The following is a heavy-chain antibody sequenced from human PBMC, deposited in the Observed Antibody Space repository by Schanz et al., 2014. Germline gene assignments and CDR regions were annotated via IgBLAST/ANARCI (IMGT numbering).Heavy chain of an antibody. Sequence: EVQLVESGGGLVQPGGSLRLSCAASGFTFSSYWMHWVRQVPGKGLVWVSRIKSDGSSTSYADSVRGRFTMSRDNSKNTLYLQMNSLRAGDAAVYYCARDLIAAAESWFDPWGQGTPITVSS. CDR2: IKSDGSST. D-gene: IGHD6-13*01. CDR1: GFTFSSYW. J-gene: IGHJ5*02. CDR3: ARDLIAAAESWFDP. V-gene: IGHV3-74*01.